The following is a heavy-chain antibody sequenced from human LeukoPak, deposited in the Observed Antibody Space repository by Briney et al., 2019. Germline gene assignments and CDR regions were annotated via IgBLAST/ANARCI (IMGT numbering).Heavy chain of an antibody. CDR1: GYTFTSYG. J-gene: IGHJ4*02. D-gene: IGHD3-10*01. V-gene: IGHV1-18*01. CDR2: INAYNGDT. Sequence: GALVKVSCKASGYTFTSYGISWVRQAPGQGLEWMAWINAYNGDTNYAQRFQGRVTLTTDTSTSTAYMELRSLRSDDTAVYYCARDGSGVWFDYWGQGTLVTVSS. CDR3: ARDGSGVWFDY.